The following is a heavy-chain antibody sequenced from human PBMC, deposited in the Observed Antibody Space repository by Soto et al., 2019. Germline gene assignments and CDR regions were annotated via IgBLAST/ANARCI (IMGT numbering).Heavy chain of an antibody. CDR3: ARDGGPNYYDSSGYYFVFDY. D-gene: IGHD3-22*01. Sequence: QVQLVESGGGVVQPGRSLRLSCAASGFTFSSYAMHWVRQAPGKGLEWVAVISYDGSNKYYADSVKGRFTISRDNSKNTLCLQMNSLRAEDTAVYYCARDGGPNYYDSSGYYFVFDYWGQGTLVTVSS. J-gene: IGHJ4*02. CDR1: GFTFSSYA. V-gene: IGHV3-30-3*01. CDR2: ISYDGSNK.